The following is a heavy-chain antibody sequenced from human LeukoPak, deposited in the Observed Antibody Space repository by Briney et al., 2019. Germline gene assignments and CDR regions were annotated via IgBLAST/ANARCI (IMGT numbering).Heavy chain of an antibody. Sequence: SVKVSCKASGGTFSSYAISWVRQAPGQGLEWMGGIIPIFGTANYAQKFQGRVTITADESTSTAYMELSSLRSEDTAVYYCARGPHERSGYPDDWGQGTLVTVSS. J-gene: IGHJ4*02. CDR2: IIPIFGTA. V-gene: IGHV1-69*01. CDR1: GGTFSSYA. CDR3: ARGPHERSGYPDD. D-gene: IGHD3-22*01.